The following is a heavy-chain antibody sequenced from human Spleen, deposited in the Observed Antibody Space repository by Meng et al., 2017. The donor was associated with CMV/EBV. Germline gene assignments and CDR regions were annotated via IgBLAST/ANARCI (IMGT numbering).Heavy chain of an antibody. V-gene: IGHV4-34*01. CDR3: ARSVDTAMGYFEY. CDR1: GGSLSGYY. Sequence: SQTLSLTCGVYGGSLSGYYWSWIRQSPGKGLEWIGEVNHSGSTNYNPSLKSRVTISVDTSKNQFSLKLSSVTAADTAVYYCARSVDTAMGYFEYWGQGTLVTVSS. J-gene: IGHJ4*02. D-gene: IGHD5-18*01. CDR2: VNHSGST.